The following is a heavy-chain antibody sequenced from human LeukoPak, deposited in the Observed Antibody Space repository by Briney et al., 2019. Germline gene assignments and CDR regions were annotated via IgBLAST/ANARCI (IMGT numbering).Heavy chain of an antibody. J-gene: IGHJ4*02. V-gene: IGHV1-18*01. CDR3: ASQLYYYDSSGYSPALDY. CDR2: ISAYNGNT. Sequence: GASVKVSCKASGYTFTSYGISWVRQAPGQGLEWMGWISAYNGNTNYAQKLQGRVTMTTVTSTSTAYMELRSLRSDDTAVYYCASQLYYYDSSGYSPALDYWGQGTLVTVSS. D-gene: IGHD3-22*01. CDR1: GYTFTSYG.